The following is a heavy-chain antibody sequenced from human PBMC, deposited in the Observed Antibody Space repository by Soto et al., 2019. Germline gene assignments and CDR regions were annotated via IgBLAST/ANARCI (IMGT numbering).Heavy chain of an antibody. D-gene: IGHD3-16*02. CDR3: ARDRWTARANWFDP. CDR2: ISDRGST. Sequence: SETLSLTCTVFGGSIDDYYWSWIRQSPGKGLEWIGHISDRGSTDYNPSQKSRVTISVDRSKKQFSMKVTSVTAADTAVYYCARDRWTARANWFDPWGQGTLVTVS. V-gene: IGHV4-59*01. J-gene: IGHJ5*02. CDR1: GGSIDDYY.